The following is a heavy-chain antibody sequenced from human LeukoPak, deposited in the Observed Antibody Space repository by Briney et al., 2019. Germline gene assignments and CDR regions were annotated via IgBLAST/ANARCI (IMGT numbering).Heavy chain of an antibody. V-gene: IGHV1-69*04. CDR2: IIPILGIA. CDR1: GGTFSSYT. D-gene: IGHD2-2*01. CDR3: AREYCSSTSCLYLYYMDV. J-gene: IGHJ6*03. Sequence: SVKVSCKASGGTFSSYTISWVRQAPGQGLEWMGRIIPILGIANYAQKFQGRVTITADKSTSTAYMELSSLRSEDTAVYYCAREYCSSTSCLYLYYMDVWGKGTRSPSP.